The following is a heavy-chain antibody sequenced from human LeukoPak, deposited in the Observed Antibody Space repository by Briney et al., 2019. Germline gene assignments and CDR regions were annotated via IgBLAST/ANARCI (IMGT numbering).Heavy chain of an antibody. J-gene: IGHJ5*02. CDR2: IYYSGST. CDR3: ARYQRVAATPHNWFDP. Sequence: SETLSLTCSVAGGSISSYYWSWIRQPAGKGLEGIGYIYYSGSTNYTPSPKSRVTISVDTSKNQSSLKLSSVTAADTAVYYCARYQRVAATPHNWFDPWGQGTLVTVSS. V-gene: IGHV4-59*01. CDR1: GGSISSYY. D-gene: IGHD2-15*01.